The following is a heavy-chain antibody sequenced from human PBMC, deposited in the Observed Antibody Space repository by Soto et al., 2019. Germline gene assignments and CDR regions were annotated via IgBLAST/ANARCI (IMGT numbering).Heavy chain of an antibody. CDR2: IIPILGIA. CDR3: ASLGYCSGGSCYSFPYYMDV. J-gene: IGHJ6*03. D-gene: IGHD2-15*01. CDR1: GGTFSSYT. Sequence: GASVKVSCKASGGTFSSYTISWVRQAPGQGLEWMGRIIPILGIANYAQKFQGRVTITADKSTSTAYMELSSLRSEDTAVYYCASLGYCSGGSCYSFPYYMDVWGKGTTVTVSS. V-gene: IGHV1-69*02.